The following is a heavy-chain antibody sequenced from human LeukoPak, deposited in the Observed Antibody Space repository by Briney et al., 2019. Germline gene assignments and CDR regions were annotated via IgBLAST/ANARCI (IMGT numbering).Heavy chain of an antibody. CDR1: GFRFSDYS. V-gene: IGHV3-23*01. J-gene: IGHJ4*02. Sequence: GGSLRLSCAASGFRFSDYSMNWVRQAPGKGLEWVSTITGSGYDAYYADSVKGRFSISRDNSKNMLYLHMDSLRAEDTAVYYCAKGATGLRIVGDDWGQGTLVTVSS. CDR2: ITGSGYDA. CDR3: AKGATGLRIVGDD. D-gene: IGHD2-15*01.